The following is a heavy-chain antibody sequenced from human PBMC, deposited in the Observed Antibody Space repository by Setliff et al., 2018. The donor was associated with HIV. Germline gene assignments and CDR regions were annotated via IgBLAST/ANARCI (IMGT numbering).Heavy chain of an antibody. CDR2: IYYTGTT. D-gene: IGHD4-17*01. J-gene: IGHJ3*01. V-gene: IGHV4-59*01. CDR3: ANDRPPSTVDMLGAFDV. Sequence: LSLTCTVSRGSISRYYWSWIRQPPGKGLAWIGYIYYTGTTKYNPSLKSRVTMSVDTSKNQLSLKLSSLTAAATAVYYCANDRPPSTVDMLGAFDVLGQGTMVTVAS. CDR1: RGSISRYY.